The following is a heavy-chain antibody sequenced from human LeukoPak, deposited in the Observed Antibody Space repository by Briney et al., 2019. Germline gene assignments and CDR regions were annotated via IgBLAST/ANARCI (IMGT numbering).Heavy chain of an antibody. CDR3: ARVAGASRGYRSALGY. CDR2: ISYDGSNK. CDR1: GFTFSSYA. Sequence: SGGSLRLSCAASGFTFSSYAMHWVRQAPGKGLEWVAVISYDGSNKYYADSVKGRFTISRDNSKNTLYLQMNSLRAEDTAVYYCARVAGASRGYRSALGYWGQGTLVTVSS. D-gene: IGHD1-26*01. V-gene: IGHV3-30*01. J-gene: IGHJ4*02.